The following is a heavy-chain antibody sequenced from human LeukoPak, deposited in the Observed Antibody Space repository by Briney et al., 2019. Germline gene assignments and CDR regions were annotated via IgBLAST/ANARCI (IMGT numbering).Heavy chain of an antibody. J-gene: IGHJ4*02. Sequence: SVKLSCKASVGTVSSYAISWVRQAPGQGLEWMGGIIPIFGTANYAQKFQGRVTMTRDTSTSTLYMELSSLRSEDTAVYYCARKIAAPNKGFDYWGQGTLVTVSS. V-gene: IGHV1-69*05. CDR1: VGTVSSYA. D-gene: IGHD6-6*01. CDR3: ARKIAAPNKGFDY. CDR2: IIPIFGTA.